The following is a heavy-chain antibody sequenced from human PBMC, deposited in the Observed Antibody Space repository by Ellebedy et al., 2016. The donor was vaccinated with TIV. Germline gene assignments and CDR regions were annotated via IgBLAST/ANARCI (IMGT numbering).Heavy chain of an antibody. CDR1: GYTFTSYA. CDR2: INAGNGNT. D-gene: IGHD1-26*01. J-gene: IGHJ1*01. Sequence: AASVKVSCKASGYTFTSYAMHWVRQAPGQRLEWMGWINAGNGNTKYSQKFQGRVTITRDTSASTAYMELSSLKSEDTAVYYCATATPYGSYLAEYFNHWGQGTLVTVSS. CDR3: ATATPYGSYLAEYFNH. V-gene: IGHV1-3*01.